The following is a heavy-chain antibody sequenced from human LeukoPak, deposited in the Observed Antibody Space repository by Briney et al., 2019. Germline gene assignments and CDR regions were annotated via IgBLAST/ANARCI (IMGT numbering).Heavy chain of an antibody. CDR1: GFTFSSYS. CDR3: ARAPYCSGGSCYYYMDV. D-gene: IGHD2-15*01. J-gene: IGHJ6*03. CDR2: ISSSSSTI. V-gene: IGHV3-48*01. Sequence: PGGSLRLSCAASGFTFSSYSMNWVRQAPGKGLEWVSYISSSSSTIYYADSVNGRFTISRDNAKNSLYLQMNSLRAEDTAVYYCARAPYCSGGSCYYYMDVWGKGTTVTVSS.